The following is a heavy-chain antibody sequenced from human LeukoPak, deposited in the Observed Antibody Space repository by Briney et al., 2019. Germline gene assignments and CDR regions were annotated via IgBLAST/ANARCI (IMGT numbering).Heavy chain of an antibody. CDR2: ISGSGGST. CDR1: GFTFSRYA. V-gene: IGHV3-23*01. Sequence: GGSLRLSCAASGFTFSRYAMSWVRQAPGKGLEWVSAISGSGGSTNYADSVKGRFTIYRDNPKNTLYLQMNSLRAEDTAVYYCAKESYKYDTYYYYVPWNYHWGQGTPVTVSS. J-gene: IGHJ5*02. D-gene: IGHD3-22*01. CDR3: AKESYKYDTYYYYVPWNYH.